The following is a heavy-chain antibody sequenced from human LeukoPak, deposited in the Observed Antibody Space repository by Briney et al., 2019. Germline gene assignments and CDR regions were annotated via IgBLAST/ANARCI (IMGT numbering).Heavy chain of an antibody. CDR3: ARGGSGKPYYYYGMDV. J-gene: IGHJ6*02. D-gene: IGHD6-19*01. Sequence: SETLSLTCTVSGGSISSYYWSWIRQPPGKGLEWIGYIYYSGSTNYNPSLKSRVTISVDTSKNQFSLQLNSVTPEDTAVYYCARGGSGKPYYYYGMDVWGQGTTVTVSS. V-gene: IGHV4-59*12. CDR2: IYYSGST. CDR1: GGSISSYY.